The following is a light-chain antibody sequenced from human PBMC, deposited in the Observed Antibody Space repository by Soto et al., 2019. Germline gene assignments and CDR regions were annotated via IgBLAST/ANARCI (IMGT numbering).Light chain of an antibody. Sequence: QSVLTQPRSVSGSPGQSVTISCTGTISDVGGYNYVSWYQHHPAKAPKLMIFDVTKRPSGVPDRFSGSKSGITASLTISGLQAEDEADYYCCSYAGSYTYVFGTGTKLTVL. CDR1: ISDVGGYNY. J-gene: IGLJ1*01. V-gene: IGLV2-11*01. CDR3: CSYAGSYTYV. CDR2: DVT.